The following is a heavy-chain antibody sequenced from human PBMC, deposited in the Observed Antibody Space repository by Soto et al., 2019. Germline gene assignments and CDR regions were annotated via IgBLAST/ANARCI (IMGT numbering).Heavy chain of an antibody. D-gene: IGHD3-10*01. V-gene: IGHV2-5*01. J-gene: IGHJ3*01. CDR1: GVSLTATGVG. Sequence: QITLKESGPAVVKPTQTLTLTCTLSGVSLTATGVGVAWIRQPPGKALECLAVIYWNDDNRYSPSLKNRLTITKDTSKNQVVLTVSDMDPVDTGTYYCAHQRAFYYGSGMSMAFDVWGRGTMVTVSS. CDR2: IYWNDDN. CDR3: AHQRAFYYGSGMSMAFDV.